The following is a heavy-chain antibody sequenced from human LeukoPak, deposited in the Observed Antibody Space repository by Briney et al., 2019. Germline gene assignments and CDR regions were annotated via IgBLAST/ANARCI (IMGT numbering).Heavy chain of an antibody. CDR3: ARGYMGITPYFDY. Sequence: ASVKVSCKASGYTFTNYGFSWVRQAPGQGLEWVAWISAFNGNTNYAQKFQGRVTLTTDTSTSTAYMELRSLRSDDTAVYYCARGYMGITPYFDYWGQGVLVTVSS. V-gene: IGHV1-18*01. D-gene: IGHD2-15*01. CDR1: GYTFTNYG. CDR2: ISAFNGNT. J-gene: IGHJ4*02.